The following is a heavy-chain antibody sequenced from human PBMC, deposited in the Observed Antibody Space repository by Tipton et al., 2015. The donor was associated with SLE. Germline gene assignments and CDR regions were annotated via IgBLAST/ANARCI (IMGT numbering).Heavy chain of an antibody. CDR1: GGSISTYY. J-gene: IGHJ5*02. V-gene: IGHV4-59*01. CDR2: IYYSGST. CDR3: AKRGGSYHSSWFDP. Sequence: TLSLTCAVSGGSISTYYWSWLRQPPGKGLEWLGYIYYSGSTDYNPSLKSRVTISVDTSKNQFSLKLTSVTAADTAVYFCAKRGGSYHSSWFDPWGRGTQVTVSS. D-gene: IGHD1-26*01.